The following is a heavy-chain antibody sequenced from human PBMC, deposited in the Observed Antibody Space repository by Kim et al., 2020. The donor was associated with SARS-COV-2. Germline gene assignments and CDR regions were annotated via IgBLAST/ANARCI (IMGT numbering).Heavy chain of an antibody. D-gene: IGHD3-10*01. J-gene: IGHJ6*01. CDR1: GFTFDDYA. Sequence: GGSLRLSCAASGFTFDDYAMHWVRQAPGKGLERVSGISWNSGSIGYADSVKGRLTISRDNAKNSLYLQMNSPRAEDTALYYCAKDSSSGSSPDYYYGMD. CDR2: ISWNSGSI. V-gene: IGHV3-9*01. CDR3: AKDSSSGSSPDYYYGMD.